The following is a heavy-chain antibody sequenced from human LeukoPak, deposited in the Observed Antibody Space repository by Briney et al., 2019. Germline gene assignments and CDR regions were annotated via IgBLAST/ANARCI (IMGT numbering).Heavy chain of an antibody. J-gene: IGHJ3*02. CDR3: ARYSMGYGSGSSDAFDI. D-gene: IGHD3-10*01. Sequence: PSETLSLTCAVYGGSFSGYYWSWIRQPPGKGLEWIGEINHSGSTNYNPSLKSRVTISVDTSKNQFSLKLSSVPAADTAVYYCARYSMGYGSGSSDAFDIWRQGTMVTVSS. V-gene: IGHV4-34*01. CDR1: GGSFSGYY. CDR2: INHSGST.